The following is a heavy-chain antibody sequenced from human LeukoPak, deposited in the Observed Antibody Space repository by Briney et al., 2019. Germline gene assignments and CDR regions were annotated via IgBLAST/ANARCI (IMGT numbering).Heavy chain of an antibody. Sequence: PGGSLRLSCAASGFTFSSYWMSWVRQAPGKGLEWVANIKQDGSVKYYVDSVKGRFTISRDNAKNSLYLQMNSLRAEDTAVYYCARPIAARPLNWFDPWGQGTLVTVSS. D-gene: IGHD6-6*01. CDR1: GFTFSSYW. CDR3: ARPIAARPLNWFDP. V-gene: IGHV3-7*01. CDR2: IKQDGSVK. J-gene: IGHJ5*02.